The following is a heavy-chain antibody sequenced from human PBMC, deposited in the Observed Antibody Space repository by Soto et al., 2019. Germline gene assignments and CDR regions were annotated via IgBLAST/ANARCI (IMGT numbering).Heavy chain of an antibody. CDR3: LRTLLTTVTTYDY. J-gene: IGHJ4*02. CDR2: ITGSGGST. D-gene: IGHD4-17*01. Sequence: RGSLRLSCTASGFTFSTYALSWVRQAPGKGLEWVSAITGSGGSTNYADSVKGRFTISRDTSKNTLYLQMNSLRAEDTAVYYCLRTLLTTVTTYDYWRQGILVTVS. V-gene: IGHV3-23*01. CDR1: GFTFSTYA.